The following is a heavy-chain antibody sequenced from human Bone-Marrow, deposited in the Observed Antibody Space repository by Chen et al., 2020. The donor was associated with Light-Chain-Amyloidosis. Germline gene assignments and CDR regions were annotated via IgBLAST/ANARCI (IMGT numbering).Heavy chain of an antibody. Sequence: DVQLVETGGDFIPPGGSRRLCDADSELTVRGKYKSWVRQAPGNGLAGVSSISPGGNTSYADCVRGRFTISRDSSENTLYLQMNSLRAGDTALYFCARETSGSGLTFMDVWGQGTTVIVSS. D-gene: IGHD6-19*01. CDR1: ELTVRGKY. J-gene: IGHJ6*02. CDR3: ARETSGSGLTFMDV. CDR2: ISPGGNT. V-gene: IGHV3-53*02.